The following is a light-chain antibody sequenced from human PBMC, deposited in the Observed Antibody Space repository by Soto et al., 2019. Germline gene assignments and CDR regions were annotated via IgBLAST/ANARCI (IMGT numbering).Light chain of an antibody. V-gene: IGLV2-23*02. CDR3: CSPWV. CDR2: EVT. Sequence: QSVLTQPASVSGSPGQSITISCTGTSSNVGYYSLVSWYQQHPGKAPKLIIYEVTKRPSGVSNRFSGSKSGNTASLTISGLQAEDEADYFCCSPWVFGGGTQLTVL. CDR1: SSNVGYYSL. J-gene: IGLJ3*02.